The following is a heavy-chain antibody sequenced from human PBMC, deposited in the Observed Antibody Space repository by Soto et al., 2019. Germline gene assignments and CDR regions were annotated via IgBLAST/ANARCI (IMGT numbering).Heavy chain of an antibody. CDR2: IITILGIE. Sequence: SVKVSCNASGYTFTSYYMHWLRHAPGQGIEWMGRIITILGIENYAKKFKGRVTITADKSKSKAYMELSRLRSEDTAVYYCATNPHGDYRIDYWGQGTLVTVSS. D-gene: IGHD4-17*01. CDR1: GYTFTSYY. J-gene: IGHJ4*02. CDR3: ATNPHGDYRIDY. V-gene: IGHV1-69*02.